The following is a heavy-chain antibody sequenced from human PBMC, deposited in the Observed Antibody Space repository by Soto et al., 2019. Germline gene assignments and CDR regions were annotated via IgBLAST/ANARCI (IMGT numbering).Heavy chain of an antibody. CDR1: SVSISSGGYY. CDR3: ARDGHDSSGYYFDY. Sequence: PSETLSLTYTVSSVSISSGGYYWSWIRQHPGRGLEWIGYIYYRGSTNYNPSLKSRVTMSVDTTKNQFSLKLTSVSAADTAVYYCARDGHDSSGYYFDYWGPGSLVTVSS. D-gene: IGHD3-22*01. V-gene: IGHV4-31*03. CDR2: IYYRGST. J-gene: IGHJ4*02.